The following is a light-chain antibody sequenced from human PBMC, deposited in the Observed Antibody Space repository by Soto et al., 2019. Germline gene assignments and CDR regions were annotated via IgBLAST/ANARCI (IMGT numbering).Light chain of an antibody. J-gene: IGLJ2*01. CDR1: SGDVGGSPY. CDR2: EVS. CDR3: SSYTSSSTLV. V-gene: IGLV2-14*01. Sequence: QSVLTQPASVSGSPGQSITISCTGTSGDVGGSPYVSWYQQHPGKAPKLMIYEVSNRPSGVSNRFSGSKSGNTASLTISGLQAEDEADYSCSSYTSSSTLVFGGGTKVTVL.